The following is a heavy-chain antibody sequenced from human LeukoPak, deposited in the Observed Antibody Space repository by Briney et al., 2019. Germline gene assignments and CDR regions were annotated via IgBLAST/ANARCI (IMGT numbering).Heavy chain of an antibody. CDR1: GFTFSTYN. V-gene: IGHV3-21*01. D-gene: IGHD3-22*01. J-gene: IGHJ4*02. Sequence: GGSLRLSCAASGFTFSTYNMNWVRQAPGKGLEWVSSISSSSSYIYYADSVKGRFTISRDNAKNSLYLQMNSLRAEDTDVYYCEMGPYYYDSSGYYYWGKVTLVTVSS. CDR3: EMGPYYYDSSGYYY. CDR2: ISSSSSYI.